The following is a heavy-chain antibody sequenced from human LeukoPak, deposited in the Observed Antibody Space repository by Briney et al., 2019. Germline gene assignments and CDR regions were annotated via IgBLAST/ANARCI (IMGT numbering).Heavy chain of an antibody. D-gene: IGHD2-15*01. Sequence: GGSLRLSCAASGFTFSSYSMNWIRQAPGKGLEWVPSISGSSSYIYYADSVKGRFTISSANAKNSLYLQMNSLRAEDTAVYYCARDRSVVVAAITLLFDPWGQGTLVTVSS. CDR2: ISGSSSYI. CDR3: ARDRSVVVAAITLLFDP. V-gene: IGHV3-21*01. J-gene: IGHJ5*02. CDR1: GFTFSSYS.